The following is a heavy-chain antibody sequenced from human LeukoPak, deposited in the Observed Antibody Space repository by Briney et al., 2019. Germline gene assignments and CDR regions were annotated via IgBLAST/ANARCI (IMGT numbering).Heavy chain of an antibody. V-gene: IGHV3-7*01. CDR3: ARDSDIVVVPPDY. J-gene: IGHJ4*02. Sequence: PEGALRISFAASGFTFFCYWMSWVPPAPGKGLDWVANIKQNGSEKYYVDSVKGRFTISRDNAKNSLYLQMNSLRAEDTAVYYCARDSDIVVVPPDYWGQGTLVTVSS. CDR2: IKQNGSEK. CDR1: GFTFFCYW. D-gene: IGHD2-2*01.